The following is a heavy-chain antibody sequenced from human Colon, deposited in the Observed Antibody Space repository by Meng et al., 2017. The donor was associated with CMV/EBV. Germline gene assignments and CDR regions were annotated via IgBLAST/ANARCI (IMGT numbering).Heavy chain of an antibody. CDR3: AITSLFDY. CDR2: ISPGDDNG. V-gene: IGHV1-3*01. J-gene: IGHJ4*02. Sequence: QVQLVQSGAEVKKAGASGRVSCKASGYSFSNYVLHWVRQAPGQGLEWMGGISPGDDNGKDSQKFQGRVAITKDTSASTDYLDLSSLKSEDTAVYYCAITSLFDYWGQGTLVTVSS. CDR1: GYSFSNYV.